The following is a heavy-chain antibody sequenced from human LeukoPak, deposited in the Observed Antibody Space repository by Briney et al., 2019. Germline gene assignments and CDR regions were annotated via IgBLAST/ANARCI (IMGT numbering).Heavy chain of an antibody. V-gene: IGHV3-21*01. D-gene: IGHD6-19*01. CDR2: ISSSSSYI. CDR3: ARVHLAVVGTGFDY. Sequence: PGGSLRLSCAASGFTFSSYSMNWVRQAPGKGLEWVSSISSSSSYIYYADSVKGRFTISRDNAKNSLYLQMNSLRAEDTAVYYCARVHLAVVGTGFDYWGQGTLVTVSS. J-gene: IGHJ4*02. CDR1: GFTFSSYS.